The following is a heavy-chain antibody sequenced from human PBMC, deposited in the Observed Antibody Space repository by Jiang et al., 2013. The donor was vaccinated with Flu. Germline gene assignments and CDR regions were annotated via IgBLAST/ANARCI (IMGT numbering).Heavy chain of an antibody. CDR1: GFTFDDYA. Sequence: VQLVESGGGLVQPGRSLRLSCAASGFTFDDYAMHWVRQAPGKGLEWVSGISWNSGSIGYADSVKGRFTISRDNAKNSLYLQMNSLRAEDTALYYCAKSPADYGDYAGYFDLWGLAPWSLSPQ. J-gene: IGHJ2*01. D-gene: IGHD4-17*01. CDR3: AKSPADYGDYAGYFDL. V-gene: IGHV3-9*01. CDR2: ISWNSGSI.